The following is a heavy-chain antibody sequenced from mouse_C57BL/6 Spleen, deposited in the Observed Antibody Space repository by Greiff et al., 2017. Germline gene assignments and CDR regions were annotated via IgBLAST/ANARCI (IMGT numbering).Heavy chain of an antibody. D-gene: IGHD2-3*01. CDR2: IYPRSGNT. J-gene: IGHJ2*01. V-gene: IGHV1-81*01. CDR3: ARGDDGSYFDY. Sequence: QVQLKESGAELARPGASVKLSCKASGYTFTSYGISWVKQRTGQGLEWIGEIYPRSGNTYYNEKFKGKATLTADKSSSTAYMELRSLTSEDSAVYFCARGDDGSYFDYWGQGTTLTVSS. CDR1: GYTFTSYG.